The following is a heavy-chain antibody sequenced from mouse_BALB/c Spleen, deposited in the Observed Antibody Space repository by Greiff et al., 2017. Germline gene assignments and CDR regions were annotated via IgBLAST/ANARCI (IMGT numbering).Heavy chain of an antibody. CDR3: ARKLSYYGNYVRAMDY. J-gene: IGHJ4*01. Sequence: EVKLQESGPELVKPGASVKIPCKASGYTFTDYNMDWVKQSHGKSLEWIGDINPNNGGTIYNQKFKGKATLTVDKSSSTAYMELRSLTSEDTAVYYCARKLSYYGNYVRAMDYWGQGTSVTVSS. CDR1: GYTFTDYN. CDR2: INPNNGGT. D-gene: IGHD2-10*01. V-gene: IGHV1-18*01.